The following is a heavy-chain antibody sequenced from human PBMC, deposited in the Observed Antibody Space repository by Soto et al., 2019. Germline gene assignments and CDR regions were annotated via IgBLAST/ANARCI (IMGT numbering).Heavy chain of an antibody. CDR1: GGSFSCHA. Sequence: SDTLYLTCAVYGGSFSCHAWTWIRQSPGKGLEWIGDISHSGRVNYSPSLKSRVTISLDTSKNQFSLTLSAVTAADTAMYYCSTRAYDTNGYYRFDPWGQGTLVTVSS. D-gene: IGHD3-22*01. CDR3: STRAYDTNGYYRFDP. J-gene: IGHJ5*01. V-gene: IGHV4-34*01. CDR2: ISHSGRV.